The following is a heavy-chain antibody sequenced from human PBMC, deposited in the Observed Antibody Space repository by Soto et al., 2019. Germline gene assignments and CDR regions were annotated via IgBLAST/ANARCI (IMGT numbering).Heavy chain of an antibody. CDR2: INTYNGNT. D-gene: IGHD3-10*01. CDR3: ARGVGSGTYYNQYNWFDP. V-gene: IGHV1-18*01. CDR1: GYTFTNYG. J-gene: IGHJ5*02. Sequence: ASVKVSCKASGYTFTNYGISRVRQAPGQGLEWMGWINTYNGNTNHAQKLQGRVTMTTDTSTSTDYMELRSLRSDDTAVYYCARGVGSGTYYNQYNWFDPWGQGTLVTVSS.